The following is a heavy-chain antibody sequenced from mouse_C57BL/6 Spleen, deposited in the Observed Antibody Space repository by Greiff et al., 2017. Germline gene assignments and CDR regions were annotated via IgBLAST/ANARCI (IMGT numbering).Heavy chain of an antibody. CDR3: ALGRGFAY. CDR2: IYPGSGST. J-gene: IGHJ3*01. V-gene: IGHV1-55*01. Sequence: QVQLQQPGAELVKPGASVKMSCTASGYTFTSYWISWVKQRPGQGLEWIGDIYPGSGSTNYNVKFKGKATLTVDTSSSTAYMQRSSLTSEDSAVYYCALGRGFAYWGQGTLVTVSA. CDR1: GYTFTSYW. D-gene: IGHD4-1*01.